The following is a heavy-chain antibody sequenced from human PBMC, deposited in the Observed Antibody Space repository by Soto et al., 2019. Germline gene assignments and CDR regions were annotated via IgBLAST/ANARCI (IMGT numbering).Heavy chain of an antibody. D-gene: IGHD2-2*02. Sequence: GGSLRLSCVASGFTFSTYSINWVRQAPGKGLEWVSSISSRSDIYYADSVKGRFTISRDNAKNSVSLQMNSLRAEDTAVYYCAREYTAWPLAYGLDVWGQGTTVTVSS. J-gene: IGHJ6*02. CDR3: AREYTAWPLAYGLDV. CDR1: GFTFSTYS. CDR2: ISSRSDI. V-gene: IGHV3-21*01.